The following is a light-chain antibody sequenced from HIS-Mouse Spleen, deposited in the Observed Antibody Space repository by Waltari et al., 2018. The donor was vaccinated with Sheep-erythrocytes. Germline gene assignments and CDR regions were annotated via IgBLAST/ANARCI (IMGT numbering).Light chain of an antibody. Sequence: QSALTQPRSVSGSPGQSVTIPCTGTRSDVAGYNYVPWYQQHPGKAPKLMIYEVSKRPSGVPDRFSGSKSGNTASLTISGLQAEDEADYYCCSYAGSYTWVFGGGTKLTVL. J-gene: IGLJ3*02. CDR3: CSYAGSYTWV. CDR2: EVS. V-gene: IGLV2-11*01. CDR1: RSDVAGYNY.